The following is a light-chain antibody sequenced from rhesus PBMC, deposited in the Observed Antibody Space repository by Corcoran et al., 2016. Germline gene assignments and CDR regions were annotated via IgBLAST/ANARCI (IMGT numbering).Light chain of an antibody. CDR1: QGISSY. J-gene: IGKJ3*01. Sequence: DIQMSQSPSSLSASVGDRVTITCRASQGISSYLNWYQKKPGKAPKLLIYYANSLASGVPSRFSGSGSGTDFTLTSSSLQPEDFATYYCQQGNSNPFTFGPGTKLDIK. V-gene: IGKV1-32*02. CDR3: QQGNSNPFT. CDR2: YAN.